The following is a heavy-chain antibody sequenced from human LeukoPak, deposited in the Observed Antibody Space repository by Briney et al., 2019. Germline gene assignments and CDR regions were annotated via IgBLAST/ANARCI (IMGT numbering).Heavy chain of an antibody. D-gene: IGHD3-10*01. V-gene: IGHV3-23*01. Sequence: GGSLRLSCAASGFTFDDYAMHWVRQAPGKGLEWVSAISGSGGSTYYADSVKGRFTISRDNSKNTLYLQMNSLRAEDTAVYYCAKDVLLWFGESSQMDVWGKGTTVTVSS. J-gene: IGHJ6*04. CDR3: AKDVLLWFGESSQMDV. CDR1: GFTFDDYA. CDR2: ISGSGGST.